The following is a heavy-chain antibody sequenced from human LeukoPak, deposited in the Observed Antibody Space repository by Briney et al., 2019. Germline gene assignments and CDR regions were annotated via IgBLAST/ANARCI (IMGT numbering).Heavy chain of an antibody. V-gene: IGHV3-21*01. J-gene: IGHJ6*02. CDR3: ARDGQGSYYYYYGMDV. CDR2: ISSSSSYI. D-gene: IGHD3-10*01. Sequence: GGSLRLSCAASGFTFSSYGMHWVRQAPGKGLEWVSSISSSSSYIYYADSVKGRFTISRDNAKNSLYLQMNSLRAEDTAVYYCARDGQGSYYYYYGMDVWGQGTTVTVSS. CDR1: GFTFSSYG.